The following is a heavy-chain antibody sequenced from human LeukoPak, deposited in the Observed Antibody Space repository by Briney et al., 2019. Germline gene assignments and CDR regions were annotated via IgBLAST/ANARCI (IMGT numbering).Heavy chain of an antibody. CDR1: GYTFTGYY. CDR3: ASSYCSGGSCDAFDI. J-gene: IGHJ3*02. D-gene: IGHD2-15*01. V-gene: IGHV1-2*02. CDR2: INPNSGGT. Sequence: GASVKVSCKASGYTFTGYYMHWVRQAPGQGLEWMGWINPNSGGTNYAQKFQGRVTMTRDTSISTAYMELSRLRSDDTAVYYCASSYCSGGSCDAFDIWGQGTMVTVSS.